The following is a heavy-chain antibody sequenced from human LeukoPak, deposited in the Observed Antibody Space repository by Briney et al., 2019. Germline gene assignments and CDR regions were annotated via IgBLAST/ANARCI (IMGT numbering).Heavy chain of an antibody. J-gene: IGHJ5*02. CDR3: AKTRSSPSWFDP. CDR1: DGSISSSY. CDR2: IYTNGGI. V-gene: IGHV4-4*07. Sequence: SETLSLTCTVSDGSISSSYWSWIRRPAGKGLEWIGRIYTNGGINYNPSLKSRVTISFDKSQNQLSLRLSSVTAADTAVYYCAKTRSSPSWFDPWGQGTLVTVSS.